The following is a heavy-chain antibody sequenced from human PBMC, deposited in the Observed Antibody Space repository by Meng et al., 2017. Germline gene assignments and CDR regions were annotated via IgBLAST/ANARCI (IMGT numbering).Heavy chain of an antibody. V-gene: IGHV1-69*05. CDR2: IIPIFGTA. J-gene: IGHJ6*02. Sequence: KISCQGSGYSFTSYWIGWVRQMLGKGLEWMGGIIPIFGTANYAQKFQGRVTITTDESTSTAYMELSSLRSEDTAVYYCARTPEYSSSSFIHYYYYYGMDVWGQGTTVTVSS. CDR3: ARTPEYSSSSFIHYYYYYGMDV. CDR1: GYSFTSYW. D-gene: IGHD6-6*01.